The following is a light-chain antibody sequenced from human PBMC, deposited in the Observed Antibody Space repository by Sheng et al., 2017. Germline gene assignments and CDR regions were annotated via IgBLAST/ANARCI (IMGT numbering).Light chain of an antibody. CDR2: VDSDGSH. Sequence: QLVLTQSPSASASLGASVNLTCILTSGHNTYAIAWHQQQPEKGPRYLMKVDSDGSHIKGDGSLIASQAPALGLKYYLTISSLQSDDEADYYCQTWGXDIQVFGGGTKLTVL. CDR3: QTWGXDIQV. V-gene: IGLV4-69*01. J-gene: IGLJ2*01. CDR1: SGHNTYA.